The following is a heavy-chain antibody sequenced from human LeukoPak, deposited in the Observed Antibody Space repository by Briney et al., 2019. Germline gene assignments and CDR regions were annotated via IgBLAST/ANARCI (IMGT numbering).Heavy chain of an antibody. V-gene: IGHV4-34*01. CDR2: INHSGST. Sequence: SETLSLTCAVYGGSFSGYYWSWIRQPPGKGLEWIGEINHSGSTNYNPSLKSRVTISVDTSKNQFSLKLSSVTAADTAVYYCARFYYDSSGYGVDYWGQGTLVTVSS. CDR3: ARFYYDSSGYGVDY. D-gene: IGHD3-22*01. J-gene: IGHJ4*02. CDR1: GGSFSGYY.